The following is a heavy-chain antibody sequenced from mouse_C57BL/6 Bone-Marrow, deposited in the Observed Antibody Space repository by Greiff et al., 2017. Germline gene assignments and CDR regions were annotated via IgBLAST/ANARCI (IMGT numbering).Heavy chain of an antibody. CDR3: ARGEYYAMDY. Sequence: QVQLQQPGAELVKPGASVKLSCKASGYTFTSYWMQWVKQRPGQGLEWIGEIDPSDSYTNYNQKFKGKATLTVDTSSSTAYMQLSSLTSEDSAVYYCARGEYYAMDYWGQGTSVTVSS. J-gene: IGHJ4*01. V-gene: IGHV1-50*01. CDR2: IDPSDSYT. CDR1: GYTFTSYW.